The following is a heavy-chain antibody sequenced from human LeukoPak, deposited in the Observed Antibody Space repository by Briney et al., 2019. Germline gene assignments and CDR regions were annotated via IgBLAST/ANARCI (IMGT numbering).Heavy chain of an antibody. CDR2: IIPILGIA. Sequence: ASVKVSCKASGGTFSSYAISWVRQAPGQGLEWMGRIIPILGIANYAQKFQGRVTITADKSTSTAYMELSSLRSEDTAVYYCARDHHGDYPYYYYGMDVWGQGTTVTVSS. D-gene: IGHD4-17*01. J-gene: IGHJ6*02. CDR1: GGTFSSYA. V-gene: IGHV1-69*04. CDR3: ARDHHGDYPYYYYGMDV.